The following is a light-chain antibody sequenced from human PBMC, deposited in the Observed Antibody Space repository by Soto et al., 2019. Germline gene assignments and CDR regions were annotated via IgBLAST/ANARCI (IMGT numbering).Light chain of an antibody. CDR2: AAS. CDR3: QKYSSVPL. V-gene: IGKV1-27*01. J-gene: IGKJ3*01. Sequence: DIQMTQSPSSLSASVGDRVTITCRASQGISNYIAWYQQKPGKAPKLLIYAASTLRSGVPSRFSGSGSGTDFTLTITSLPPEDVATYSCQKYSSVPLFGPGTKVDIK. CDR1: QGISNY.